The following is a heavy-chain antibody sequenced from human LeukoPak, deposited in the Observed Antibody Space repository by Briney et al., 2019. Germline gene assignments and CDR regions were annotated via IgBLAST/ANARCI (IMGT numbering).Heavy chain of an antibody. CDR1: GYSISSGYL. V-gene: IGHV4-38-2*01. Sequence: SDTLSLTCAVSGYSISSGYLWGWIRPPPGKGRVRIGSIYHPGRTYYNQSARSGGSILLDTFKYQYSLRQSSVTAPAKAVCYCASVDPSMGTNYWGQGTLGTVSS. CDR2: IYHPGRT. D-gene: IGHD5-18*01. CDR3: ASVDPSMGTNY. J-gene: IGHJ4*02.